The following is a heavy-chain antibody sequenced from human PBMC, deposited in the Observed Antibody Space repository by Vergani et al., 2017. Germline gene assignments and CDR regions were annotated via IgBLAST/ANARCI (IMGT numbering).Heavy chain of an antibody. D-gene: IGHD1-26*01. Sequence: QVQLVQSGAEVKKPGASVKVSCKVSGYTLTELSMHWVRQAPGKGLEWMGGFDPEDGETIYAQKFQGRVTMNEDTSTDTAYMELSSLRSDDTAVYYCATGGGSYSRCAFNIWGQGTMVTVSS. V-gene: IGHV1-24*01. CDR3: ATGGGSYSRCAFNI. CDR1: GYTLTELS. J-gene: IGHJ3*02. CDR2: FDPEDGET.